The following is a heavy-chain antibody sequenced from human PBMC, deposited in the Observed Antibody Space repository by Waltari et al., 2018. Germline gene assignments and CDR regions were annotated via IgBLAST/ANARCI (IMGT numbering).Heavy chain of an antibody. CDR2: IYYSGST. CDR1: GGSFSNYF. D-gene: IGHD4-4*01. V-gene: IGHV4-34*01. CDR3: ARDSSSLDYSNWYFDL. Sequence: QVQLQQWGAGLLKPSETLSLTCAVYGGSFSNYFWSWIRQPPGKGLEWIGSIYYSGSTYSNPSLKSRVTISVDTSKNQFSLKLSSVTAADTAVYYCARDSSSLDYSNWYFDLWGRGTLVTVSS. J-gene: IGHJ2*01.